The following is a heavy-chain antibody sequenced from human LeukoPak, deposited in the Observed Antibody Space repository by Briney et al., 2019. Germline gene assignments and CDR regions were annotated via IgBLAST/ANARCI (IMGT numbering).Heavy chain of an antibody. CDR2: INHSGST. J-gene: IGHJ4*02. D-gene: IGHD3-16*02. CDR1: GGSFSGYY. V-gene: IGHV4-34*01. Sequence: SETLSLTCAVYGGSFSGYYWSWIRQPPGKGLEWIGEINHSGSTNYNPPLKSRVTISVDTSKNQFSLKLSSVTAADTAVYYCARGSRYDYVWGSYRFSYWGQGTLVTVSS. CDR3: ARGSRYDYVWGSYRFSY.